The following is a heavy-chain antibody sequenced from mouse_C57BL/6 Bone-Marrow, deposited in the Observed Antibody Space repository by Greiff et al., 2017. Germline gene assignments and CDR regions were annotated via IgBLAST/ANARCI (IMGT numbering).Heavy chain of an antibody. V-gene: IGHV1-47*01. D-gene: IGHD2-1*01. J-gene: IGHJ2*01. CDR1: GYTFTTYP. CDR2: FHPYNDDT. Sequence: QVQLQQSGAELVKPGASVKMSCKASGYTFTTYPIEWMKQNHGKSLEWIGNFHPYNDDTKYNEKFKGKATLTVEKSSSTVYLGLSRLASDDSAVYCCARGGNYGGYYFDYWGQGTTLTVSS. CDR3: ARGGNYGGYYFDY.